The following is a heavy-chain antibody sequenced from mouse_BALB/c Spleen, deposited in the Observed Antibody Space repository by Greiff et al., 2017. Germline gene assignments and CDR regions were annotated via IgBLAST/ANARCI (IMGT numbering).Heavy chain of an antibody. J-gene: IGHJ3*01. V-gene: IGHV3-8*02. CDR1: GDPITSGY. CDR2: ISYSGST. D-gene: IGHD3-2*02. CDR3: ARASDSSGYLFAY. Sequence: EVPGAESGPSLVKPSQTLSLTCSVTGDPITSGYWNWVRKFPGNKLEYMGYISYSGSTYYNPSLKSRISISRDKTKNQYYLQLHSVATGDQATFYCARASDSSGYLFAYGGQGTLVTVSA.